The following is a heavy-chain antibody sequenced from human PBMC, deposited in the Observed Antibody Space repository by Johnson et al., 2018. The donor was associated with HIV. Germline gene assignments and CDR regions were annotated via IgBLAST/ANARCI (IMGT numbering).Heavy chain of an antibody. J-gene: IGHJ3*02. CDR1: GFTFDDHG. V-gene: IGHV3-20*04. Sequence: VQLVESGGGVVPPGGSLRLSCAASGFTFDDHGMSWVRQAPGKGLEWVSGINWNGGSIGYADSVKGRFTISRDNAKNSLYLQMNSLRAEDTALYYCARRDSGSLSFDIWGQGTMVTVSS. D-gene: IGHD1-26*01. CDR2: INWNGGSI. CDR3: ARRDSGSLSFDI.